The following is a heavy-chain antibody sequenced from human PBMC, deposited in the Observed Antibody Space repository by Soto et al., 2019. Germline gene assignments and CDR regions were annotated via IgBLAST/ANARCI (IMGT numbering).Heavy chain of an antibody. Sequence: GGSLRLSCAASGFTFSDYYMSWIRQAPGKGLEWVSYISSGGTTIYYPDSVKGRFTIARDNGKNSLYLQMNSLRAEDTAVYYCARDPTDCSGGSCHYFDSWGQGTLVTVSS. CDR1: GFTFSDYY. V-gene: IGHV3-11*01. J-gene: IGHJ4*02. D-gene: IGHD2-15*01. CDR3: ARDPTDCSGGSCHYFDS. CDR2: ISSGGTTI.